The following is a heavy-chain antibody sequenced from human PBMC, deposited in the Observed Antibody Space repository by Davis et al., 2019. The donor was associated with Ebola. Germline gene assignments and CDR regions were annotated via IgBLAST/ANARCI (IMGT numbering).Heavy chain of an antibody. J-gene: IGHJ4*02. CDR2: IYYSRST. V-gene: IGHV4-39*01. Sequence: PQTPSPTCTVSGGSISSSSYYWGWLRQPPGKGLEWIGSIYYSRSTYYNPSPKSRVTISVDTSKNQFSLKLSSVTAADTAMYYCAREGIVATVRSDYWGQGTLVTDSS. CDR1: GGSISSSSYY. CDR3: AREGIVATVRSDY. D-gene: IGHD5-12*01.